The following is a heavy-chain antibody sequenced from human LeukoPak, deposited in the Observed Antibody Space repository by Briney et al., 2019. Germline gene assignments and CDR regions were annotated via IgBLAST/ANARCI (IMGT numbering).Heavy chain of an antibody. J-gene: IGHJ4*02. CDR3: AKDRRAAMVTFFDY. V-gene: IGHV3-30*02. CDR1: GFTFSSYG. CDR2: IRYDGTNK. D-gene: IGHD5-18*01. Sequence: GGSLSLSCAASGFTFSSYGMHWVRQAPGEGLEWVTFIRYDGTNKYYADSVKGRFTISRDSSKNTLYLQMNSLRAEDTAVYYCAKDRRAAMVTFFDYWGQGTLVTVSS.